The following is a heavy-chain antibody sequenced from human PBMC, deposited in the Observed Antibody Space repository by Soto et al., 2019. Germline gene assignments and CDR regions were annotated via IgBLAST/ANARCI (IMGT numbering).Heavy chain of an antibody. D-gene: IGHD4-4*01. J-gene: IGHJ6*03. CDR3: ASDLRSTMTTEDNYYRYYMDV. Sequence: QVQLVQSGAEGKSPGASVKVSCKASGYTFSDYYIQWVRQAPGQGLEWVGCINPHIGSTHYGREFQGWATVTRDTSINTVYLEVSRLKSDDTAVDNCASDLRSTMTTEDNYYRYYMDVWGKGTTVIVSS. V-gene: IGHV1-2*04. CDR2: INPHIGST. CDR1: GYTFSDYY.